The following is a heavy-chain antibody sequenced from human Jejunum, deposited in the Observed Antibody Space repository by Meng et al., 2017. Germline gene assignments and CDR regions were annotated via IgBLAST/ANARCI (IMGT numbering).Heavy chain of an antibody. CDR2: IRSKGNNYAT. D-gene: IGHD2-15*01. Sequence: GESLKISCTASGFTCSGSAMQWVRQASGKGLEWVGRIRSKGNNYATTYVASVKGRFTISRDDSKNTAYLQMDSLKTEDTAIYYCICSRGDAFNTFWFDFWGQGTLVTVSS. V-gene: IGHV3-73*01. CDR3: ICSRGDAFNTFWFDF. CDR1: GFTCSGSA. J-gene: IGHJ4*02.